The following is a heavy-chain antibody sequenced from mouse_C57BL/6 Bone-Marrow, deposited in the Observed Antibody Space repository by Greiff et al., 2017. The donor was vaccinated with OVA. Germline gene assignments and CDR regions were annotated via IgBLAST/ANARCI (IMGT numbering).Heavy chain of an antibody. CDR2: IDPENGDT. D-gene: IGHD2-1*01. CDR3: TSYGNFDY. Sequence: VQLKQSGAELVRPGASVKLSCTASGFNIKDDYMHWVKQRPEQGLEWIGWIDPENGDTEYASKFQGKATITADTSSNTAYLPLSSLTSEDTAVYYCTSYGNFDYGGQGTTLTVSS. J-gene: IGHJ2*01. CDR1: GFNIKDDY. V-gene: IGHV14-4*01.